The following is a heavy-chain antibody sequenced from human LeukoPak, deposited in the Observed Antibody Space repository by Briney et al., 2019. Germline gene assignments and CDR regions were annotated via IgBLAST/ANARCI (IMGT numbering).Heavy chain of an antibody. J-gene: IGHJ5*02. Sequence: ASVKVSCKASGYTFTNNYLHWVRQAPGQGLEWMGMIYPRDGSTSYAQNFQGRVTVTRDTSTTTVHMELRGLRSEDTAVYYCVRDGEGVAISVNYWFAPWGQGTLVTVSS. CDR3: VRDGEGVAISVNYWFAP. D-gene: IGHD3-10*01. CDR1: GYTFTNNY. CDR2: IYPRDGST. V-gene: IGHV1-46*01.